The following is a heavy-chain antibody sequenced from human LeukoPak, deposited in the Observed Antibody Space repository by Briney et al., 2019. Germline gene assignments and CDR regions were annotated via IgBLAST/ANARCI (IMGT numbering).Heavy chain of an antibody. V-gene: IGHV3-23*01. D-gene: IGHD3-10*01. J-gene: IGHJ4*02. CDR3: AKPDGMRTYYYGSGSSFFDY. CDR2: ISGSGGST. Sequence: GGSLRLSCAASGFTFSSYAMSWVRQAPGKGLEWVSAISGSGGSTYYADSVKGRFTISRDNSKNTLYLQMNSLRAEDTAVYYCAKPDGMRTYYYGSGSSFFDYWGQGTLVTVSS. CDR1: GFTFSSYA.